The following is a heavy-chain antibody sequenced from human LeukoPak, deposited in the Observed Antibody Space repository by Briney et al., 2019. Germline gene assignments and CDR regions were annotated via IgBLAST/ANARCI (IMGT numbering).Heavy chain of an antibody. V-gene: IGHV3-15*01. CDR3: TTDAPRDFWSGYYIYYYYYMDV. CDR2: IKSKTDGGTT. J-gene: IGHJ6*03. Sequence: GEALRLSCVLSGLTFSDAWMSWVRQASGKGLEWGGRIKSKTDGGTTDYAAPVKGRFTISRDDSKKTLYLQMNSLKTEGTAVYYCTTDAPRDFWSGYYIYYYYYMDVWGKGTTVTVSS. CDR1: GLTFSDAW. D-gene: IGHD3-3*01.